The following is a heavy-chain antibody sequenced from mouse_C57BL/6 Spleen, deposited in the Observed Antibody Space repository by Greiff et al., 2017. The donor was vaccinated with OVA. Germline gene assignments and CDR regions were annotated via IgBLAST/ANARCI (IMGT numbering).Heavy chain of an antibody. D-gene: IGHD2-2*01. J-gene: IGHJ1*03. Sequence: EVQLVESGGGLVKPGGSLKLSCAASGFTFSDYGMHWVRQAPEKGLEWVAYISSGSSTIYYADTVKGRFTISRDNAKNTLFLQSTSLRSEDTAMYYCARGDLATMVTTWYFDVWGTGTTVTVSS. CDR3: ARGDLATMVTTWYFDV. CDR2: ISSGSSTI. CDR1: GFTFSDYG. V-gene: IGHV5-17*01.